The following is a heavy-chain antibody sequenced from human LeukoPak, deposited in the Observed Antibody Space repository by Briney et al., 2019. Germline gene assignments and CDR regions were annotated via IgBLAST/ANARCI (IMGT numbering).Heavy chain of an antibody. D-gene: IGHD6-25*01. CDR3: ARVRAAYRYFDY. CDR1: GGTFSSHI. J-gene: IGHJ4*02. V-gene: IGHV1-2*02. CDR2: INPNSGGT. Sequence: GASVKVSCKASGGTFSSHIINWVRQAPGQGLEWMGWINPNSGGTNYAQKFQGRVTMTRDTSISTAYMELSRLRSDDTAVYYCARVRAAYRYFDYWGQGTLVTVSS.